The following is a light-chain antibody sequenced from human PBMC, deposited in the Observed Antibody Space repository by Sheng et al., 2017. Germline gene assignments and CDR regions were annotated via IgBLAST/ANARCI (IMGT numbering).Light chain of an antibody. J-gene: IGLJ2*01. CDR1: NWGVN. V-gene: IGLV3-1*01. CDR2: KIP. Sequence: SYEPTQPPSVSVSPRTDRPASAALEINWGVNMLAGISRSQASPLCWSSIKIPSGPPGIPERFSGSNSGNTATLTISGTQAMDEADYYCQAWDSSTVVFGGGTTLTVL. CDR3: QAWDSSTVV.